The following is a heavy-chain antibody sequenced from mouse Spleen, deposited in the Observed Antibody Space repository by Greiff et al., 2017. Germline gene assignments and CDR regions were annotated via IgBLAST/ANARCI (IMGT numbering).Heavy chain of an antibody. CDR3: ARDAPYYAMDY. V-gene: IGHV5-16*01. CDR1: GFTFSDYY. J-gene: IGHJ4*01. CDR2: INYDGSST. Sequence: EVLLVESEGGLVQPGSSMKLSCTASGFTFSDYYMAWVRQVPEKGLEWVAIINYDGSSTYYLDSLKSRFIISRDNAKNILYLQMSSLKSEDTATYYCARDAPYYAMDYWGQGTSVTVSS.